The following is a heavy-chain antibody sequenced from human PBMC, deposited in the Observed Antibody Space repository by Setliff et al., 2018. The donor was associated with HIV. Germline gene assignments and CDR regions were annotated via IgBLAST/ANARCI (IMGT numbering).Heavy chain of an antibody. D-gene: IGHD3-3*01. CDR2: ISSSGGHI. CDR3: ARGLERTNVLFGVVSIWFGP. Sequence: PGGSLRLSCAASGFTFKTKSMNWVRQAPGKGLEWVSSISSSGGHIFYADSVKGRFTISRDNSKKSLFLQMNSLRAEDTAIYYCARGLERTNVLFGVVSIWFGPWGQGTLVTVSS. J-gene: IGHJ5*02. V-gene: IGHV3-21*04. CDR1: GFTFKTKS.